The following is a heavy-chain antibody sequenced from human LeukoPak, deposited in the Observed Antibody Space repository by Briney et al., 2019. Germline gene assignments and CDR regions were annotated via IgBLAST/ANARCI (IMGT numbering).Heavy chain of an antibody. V-gene: IGHV1-46*01. J-gene: IGHJ4*02. CDR3: AGVGQSRLDY. D-gene: IGHD3-10*01. CDR1: GFTFGSYA. CDR2: INPSGGST. Sequence: GGSLRLSCATSGFTFGSYAMHWVRQAPGQGLEWMGIINPSGGSTSYAQKFQGRVTMTRDTSTSTVYMELSSLRSEDTAVYYCAGVGQSRLDYWGQGTLVTVSS.